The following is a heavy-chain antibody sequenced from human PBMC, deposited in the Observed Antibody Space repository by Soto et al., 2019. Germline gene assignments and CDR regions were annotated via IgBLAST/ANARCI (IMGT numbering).Heavy chain of an antibody. CDR1: GFTFGNFV. Sequence: GGSLRLSCAASGFTFGNFVMRWVRQTPGKGLEWVSTITESGGDTYYTDSVKGRFTISRDNSKNTLYLQMTSLRAEDTALYYCTRASSDRNHMEVWGPGTTVTASS. V-gene: IGHV3-23*01. CDR2: ITESGGDT. J-gene: IGHJ6*02. CDR3: TRASSDRNHMEV.